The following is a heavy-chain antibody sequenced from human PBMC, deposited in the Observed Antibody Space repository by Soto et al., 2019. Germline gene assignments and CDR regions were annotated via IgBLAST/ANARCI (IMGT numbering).Heavy chain of an antibody. V-gene: IGHV3-74*01. D-gene: IGHD1-26*01. CDR2: INSDGSST. CDR3: AGGGSVNWYFDL. J-gene: IGHJ2*01. Sequence: EVPLVESGGGLVQPGGSLRLSFAASGFTFSSYWMHWVRQAPGKGLVWVSRINSDGSSTNYADSVKGRFTISRDNAKNTLYLQMISLRAEDTAVYYCAGGGSVNWYFDLWGRGTLVTVSS. CDR1: GFTFSSYW.